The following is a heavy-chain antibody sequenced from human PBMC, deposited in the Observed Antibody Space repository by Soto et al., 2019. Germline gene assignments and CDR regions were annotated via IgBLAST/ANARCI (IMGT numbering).Heavy chain of an antibody. CDR1: GGSISSYY. V-gene: IGHV4-59*08. Sequence: SETLSLTCTVSGGSISSYYWSWIRQPPGKGLEWIGYIYYSGSTNYNPSPKSRVTISVDTSKNQFSLKLSFVTAADTAVYYCARLAEYCSGGSCSNWFDPWGQGTLVTVSS. J-gene: IGHJ5*02. CDR3: ARLAEYCSGGSCSNWFDP. CDR2: IYYSGST. D-gene: IGHD2-15*01.